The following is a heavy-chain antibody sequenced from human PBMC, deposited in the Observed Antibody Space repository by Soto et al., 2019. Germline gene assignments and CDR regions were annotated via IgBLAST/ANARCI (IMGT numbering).Heavy chain of an antibody. CDR2: ISNSGGSA. J-gene: IGHJ3*02. CDR1: GFTFRSHD. Sequence: VQLLESGGGLVQPGGSLRLSCAASGFTFRSHDMAWVRQAPGKGLEWVSGISNSGGSAYYAGSVKGRFTISRDNSQNTLYLQMNSLRAEDTALYYCAKSRTMSRGGIDIWGQGTMVTVSS. CDR3: AKSRTMSRGGIDI. D-gene: IGHD3-22*01. V-gene: IGHV3-23*01.